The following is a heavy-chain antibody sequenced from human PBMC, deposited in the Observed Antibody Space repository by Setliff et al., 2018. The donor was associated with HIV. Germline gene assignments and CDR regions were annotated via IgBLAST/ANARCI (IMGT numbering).Heavy chain of an antibody. CDR3: ARKPGFCSGGGCRGYFDY. D-gene: IGHD2-15*01. V-gene: IGHV4-39*07. CDR2: IDYSGST. Sequence: PSETLSLTCTVTDDSISRSSYYWAWIRQSPGKGLEWIGSIDYSGSTYYNPSLKSRVTISVDTSKSQFSLKLSSVTAADTAVYYCARKPGFCSGGGCRGYFDYWGQGTLVTVSS. J-gene: IGHJ4*02. CDR1: DDSISRSSYY.